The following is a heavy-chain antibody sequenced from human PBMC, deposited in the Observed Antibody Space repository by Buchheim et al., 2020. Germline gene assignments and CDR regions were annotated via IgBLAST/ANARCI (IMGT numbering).Heavy chain of an antibody. CDR3: ARGLADCTNGVCYTDYYYGMDV. D-gene: IGHD2-8*01. J-gene: IGHJ6*02. CDR2: IIPIFGTA. Sequence: QVQLVQSGAEVKKPGSSVKVSCKASGGTFSSYAISWVRQAPGQGFDGMGGIIPIFGTANYAQKFQGRVTITADTSTSTAYMELSSLRSEDTVVYYCARGLADCTNGVCYTDYYYGMDVWGQGTT. V-gene: IGHV1-69*06. CDR1: GGTFSSYA.